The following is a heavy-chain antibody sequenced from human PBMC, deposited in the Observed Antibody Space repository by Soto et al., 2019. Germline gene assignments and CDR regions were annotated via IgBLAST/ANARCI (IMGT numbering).Heavy chain of an antibody. J-gene: IGHJ4*02. V-gene: IGHV3-74*01. CDR3: AKDSWYFDL. D-gene: IGHD6-13*01. Sequence: PGGSLRLSCEASGFIFTNFWMHWVRQVPGKGLVWVSRIDTSGSSTSYADSVKGRFTISRDNAKNTVSLQMNSLRAEDTGVYYCAKDSWYFDLWSQGSLVTVYS. CDR2: IDTSGSST. CDR1: GFIFTNFW.